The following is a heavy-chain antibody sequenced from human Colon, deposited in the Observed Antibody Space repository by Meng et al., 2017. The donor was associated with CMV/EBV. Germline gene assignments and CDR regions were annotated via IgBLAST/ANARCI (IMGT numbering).Heavy chain of an antibody. D-gene: IGHD6-13*01. V-gene: IGHV1-2*02. J-gene: IGHJ4*02. Sequence: ASVKVSCKASGYTFTDYYIHWVRQAPGQGLEWMGWINPNNGGTNYAQKFQGRVTMTRDTSITTAHMELSRLRSDDAAVFYCARSITIAAAPDYWGRGTLVTSPQ. CDR2: INPNNGGT. CDR3: ARSITIAAAPDY. CDR1: GYTFTDYY.